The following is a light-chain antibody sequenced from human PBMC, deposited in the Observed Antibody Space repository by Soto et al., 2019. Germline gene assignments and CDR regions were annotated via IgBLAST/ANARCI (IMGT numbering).Light chain of an antibody. V-gene: IGKV2-30*01. CDR1: QSLVYSDGDTY. CDR2: KVS. CDR3: RQGTHLYS. Sequence: DVVLTQSPLSLPVILGQPASISCRSTQSLVYSDGDTYLNWFQQRPGQSPRRLIYKVSRRDSGXPXKFSGSGSGTDFTLRISRVEAEAVGLYYCRQGTHLYSFGQGPKLEIK. J-gene: IGKJ2*01.